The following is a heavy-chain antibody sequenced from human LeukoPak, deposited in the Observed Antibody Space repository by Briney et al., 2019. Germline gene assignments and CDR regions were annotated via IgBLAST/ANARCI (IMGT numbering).Heavy chain of an antibody. CDR1: GGSISSYY. D-gene: IGHD5-18*01. J-gene: IGHJ4*02. Sequence: SETLSLTCTVSGGSISSYYWSRIRQPAGKGLEWIGRIYTSGSTNYNPSLKSRVTISVDTSKNQFSLKLSSVTAADTAVYYCARDYPTVDTAMVTFDYWGQGTLVTVSS. V-gene: IGHV4-4*07. CDR3: ARDYPTVDTAMVTFDY. CDR2: IYTSGST.